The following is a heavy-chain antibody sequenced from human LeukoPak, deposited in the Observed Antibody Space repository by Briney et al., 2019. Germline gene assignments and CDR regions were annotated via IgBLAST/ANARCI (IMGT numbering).Heavy chain of an antibody. D-gene: IGHD2-21*02. Sequence: ASVNVSCKASGYTFTSYDINWVRQATGQGLEWMGWMNPNSGNTGYAQKFQGRVTMTRNTSISTAYMELSSQRSEDTAVYYCATVVVTARDQSGWGQGTLVTVSS. J-gene: IGHJ4*02. CDR1: GYTFTSYD. V-gene: IGHV1-8*01. CDR2: MNPNSGNT. CDR3: ATVVVTARDQSG.